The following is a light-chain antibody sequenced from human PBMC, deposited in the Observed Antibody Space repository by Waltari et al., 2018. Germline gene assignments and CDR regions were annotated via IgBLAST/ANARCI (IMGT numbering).Light chain of an antibody. J-gene: IGLJ3*02. V-gene: IGLV2-8*01. CDR1: SCDVRGYDY. Sequence: QSALTQPPSASGSPGQSVTISCTATSCDVRGYDYVHWYQQHPDKAPKLIIYEVTKRPSVVPDRFSGSKSGNTASLTVSGLQAEDEADYYCSSYAGSNLWVFGGGTKLTVL. CDR2: EVT. CDR3: SSYAGSNLWV.